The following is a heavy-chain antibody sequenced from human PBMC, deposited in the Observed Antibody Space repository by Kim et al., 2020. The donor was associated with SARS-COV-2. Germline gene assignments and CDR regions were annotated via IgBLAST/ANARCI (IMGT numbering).Heavy chain of an antibody. J-gene: IGHJ6*02. CDR2: K. Sequence: KYSADSVKGRFTISRDNSKNTLYLKMNSLRTEDTAVYYCARDLNYYYGMDVWGQGTTVTVSS. CDR3: ARDLNYYYGMDV. V-gene: IGHV3-30*01.